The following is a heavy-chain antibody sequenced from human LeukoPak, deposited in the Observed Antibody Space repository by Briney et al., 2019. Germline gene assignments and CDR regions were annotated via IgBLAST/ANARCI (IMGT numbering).Heavy chain of an antibody. D-gene: IGHD2-2*01. CDR3: AKVAGYCSSTSCYPEY. Sequence: GASVKVSCKASGYTFTGYYMHWVRQAPGQGLEWMGWINTNTGNPTYAQGFTGRFVFSLDTSVSTAYLQISSLKTEDTAVYYCAKVAGYCSSTSCYPEYWGQGTLVTVSS. CDR1: GYTFTGYY. V-gene: IGHV7-4-1*02. J-gene: IGHJ4*02. CDR2: INTNTGNP.